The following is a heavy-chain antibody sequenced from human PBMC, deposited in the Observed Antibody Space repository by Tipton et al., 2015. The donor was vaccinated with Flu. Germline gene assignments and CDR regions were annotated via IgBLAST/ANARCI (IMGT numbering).Heavy chain of an antibody. CDR1: GGSFSGYY. D-gene: IGHD3-10*01. J-gene: IGHJ4*02. Sequence: TLSLTCVVHGGSFSGYYWSWIRRSPGKGLEWIGNIQYSGHTNYNPSLKSRVTIAVDTSKNQFSLQLSSVAAADTAVYYCARHVDRSWMLEFWGQGTLVTVSS. CDR3: ARHVDRSWMLEF. V-gene: IGHV4-34*01. CDR2: IQYSGHT.